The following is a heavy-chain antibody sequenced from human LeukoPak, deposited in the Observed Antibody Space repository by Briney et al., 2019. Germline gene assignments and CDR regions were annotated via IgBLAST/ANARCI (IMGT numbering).Heavy chain of an antibody. J-gene: IGHJ4*02. CDR3: VRGMGVSMLYYFDY. V-gene: IGHV3-66*02. CDR1: GLSVSSNY. D-gene: IGHD3-10*01. CDR2: LYSDGTT. Sequence: GGSLRLSCAASGLSVSSNYTSWVRQAPGKGLEWVSVLYSDGTTYYADSVKGRFTISRDNSKNTLYLQMNSLRAEDTAVYYCVRGMGVSMLYYFDYWGQGTLVTVSS.